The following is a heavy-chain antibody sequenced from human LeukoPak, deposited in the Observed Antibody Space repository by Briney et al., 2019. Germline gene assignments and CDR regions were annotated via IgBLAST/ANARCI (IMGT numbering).Heavy chain of an antibody. Sequence: GGALRLSCAASGFVFSEYSMNWVRQAPGKGLEWVSNIRGRGSGSGSGMYYADAVKGRFTIPRENRKNTLYLQMNSLRVEDTAVYFCAKRGVVIRVILVGFHKEAYYFDSWGQGALVAVSS. J-gene: IGHJ4*02. V-gene: IGHV3-48*01. CDR1: GFVFSEYS. CDR3: AKRGVVIRVILVGFHKEAYYFDS. CDR2: IRGRGSGSGSGM. D-gene: IGHD3-22*01.